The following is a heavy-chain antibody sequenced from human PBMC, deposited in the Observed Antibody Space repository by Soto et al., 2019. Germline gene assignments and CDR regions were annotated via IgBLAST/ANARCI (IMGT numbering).Heavy chain of an antibody. D-gene: IGHD5-12*01. J-gene: IGHJ5*02. CDR2: INADKGDT. V-gene: IGHV1-3*01. CDR1: GYSFTDFA. CDR3: ARGPLSGVATIWDYANWFDP. Sequence: QAQLVQSGAEVKKPGASVKVSCKASGYSFTDFAMHWVRLASGQRLEWMGWINADKGDTKYSPKFQGRVTITRDTSATTVYMELRSLRSEDTAGYYCARGPLSGVATIWDYANWFDPWGQGSLVTVST.